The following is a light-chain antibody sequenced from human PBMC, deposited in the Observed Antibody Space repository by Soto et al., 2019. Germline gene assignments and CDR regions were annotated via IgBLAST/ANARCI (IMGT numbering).Light chain of an antibody. CDR1: SSDVGGYNY. CDR3: SSYAGSNNRVV. Sequence: QSALTQPPSASGSPGQSVTISCTGTSSDVGGYNYASWYQQPQAKPPKPMIYEVSKRPSGVPDRFSGSKSGNTASLTVSGLQAEDEADYYCSSYAGSNNRVVFGGGTKLTVL. CDR2: EVS. V-gene: IGLV2-8*01. J-gene: IGLJ2*01.